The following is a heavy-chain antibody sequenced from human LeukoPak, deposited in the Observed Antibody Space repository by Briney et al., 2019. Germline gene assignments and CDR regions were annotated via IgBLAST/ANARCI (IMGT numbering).Heavy chain of an antibody. J-gene: IGHJ5*02. CDR2: INPNSGGT. CDR3: AREAGNPTWFDP. D-gene: IGHD4-23*01. Sequence: ASVKVSCKASGYTFTGYYMHWVRQAPGQGLEWMGWINPNSGGTNYAQKFQGKVTMTRDTSISTAYMELSRLRSDDTAVYYCAREAGNPTWFDPWGQGTLVTVSS. CDR1: GYTFTGYY. V-gene: IGHV1-2*02.